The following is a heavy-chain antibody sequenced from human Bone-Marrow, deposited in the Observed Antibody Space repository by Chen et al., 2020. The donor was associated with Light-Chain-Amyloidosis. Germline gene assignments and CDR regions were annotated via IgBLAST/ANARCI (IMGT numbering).Heavy chain of an antibody. J-gene: IGHJ4*02. CDR1: GFTFSSYG. Sequence: QVQLVESGGGVVQPGRSLRLSCVASGFTFSSYGIFWVRQAPGKGLEWVALISYDANRDFYADSVKGRFTVSRDNSKNTLYLQINSLRIEDTAVYYCAKARLYSGSYWGIVDYWGQGTLVTVSS. D-gene: IGHD1-26*01. CDR3: AKARLYSGSYWGIVDY. CDR2: ISYDANRD. V-gene: IGHV3-30*18.